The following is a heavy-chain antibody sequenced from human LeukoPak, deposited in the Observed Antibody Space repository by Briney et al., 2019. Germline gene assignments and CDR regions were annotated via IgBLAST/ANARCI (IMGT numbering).Heavy chain of an antibody. V-gene: IGHV1-69*05. J-gene: IGHJ6*03. Sequence: SVKVSCKASGGTFSSYAISWVRQAPGQGLEWMGGIIPIFGTANYAQKFQGRVTVTTDESTSTAYMELSSLRSEDTAVYYCARDGGYSYGSYYYYMDVWGKGTTVTVSS. CDR2: IIPIFGTA. CDR3: ARDGGYSYGSYYYYMDV. CDR1: GGTFSSYA. D-gene: IGHD5-18*01.